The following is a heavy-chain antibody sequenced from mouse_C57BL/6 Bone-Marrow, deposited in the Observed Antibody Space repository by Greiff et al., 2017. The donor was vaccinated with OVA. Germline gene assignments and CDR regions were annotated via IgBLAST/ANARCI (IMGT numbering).Heavy chain of an antibody. D-gene: IGHD1-1*01. CDR1: GFTFSDYG. V-gene: IGHV5-17*01. Sequence: EVQGVESGGGLVKPGGSLKLSCAASGFTFSDYGMHWVRQAPEKGLEWVAYISSGSSTIYYADTVKGRFTISRDNAKNTLFLQMTSLRSEDTAMYYCAKKLGSSPYYYAMDYWGQGTSVTVSS. CDR2: ISSGSSTI. CDR3: AKKLGSSPYYYAMDY. J-gene: IGHJ4*01.